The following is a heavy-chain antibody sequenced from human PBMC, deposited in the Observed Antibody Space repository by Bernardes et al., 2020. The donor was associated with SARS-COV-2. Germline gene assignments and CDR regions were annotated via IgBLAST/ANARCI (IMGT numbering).Heavy chain of an antibody. Sequence: GGSLRLSCAASGFTFSSYAMSWVRQAPGKGLEWVSAISGSGGSTYYEDSVKGRFTISRDNSKNTLYLQMNSLRAEDTAVYYCAKSSAQLELYYYYGMDVWGQGTTVTVSS. J-gene: IGHJ6*02. D-gene: IGHD1-7*01. CDR1: GFTFSSYA. CDR2: ISGSGGST. CDR3: AKSSAQLELYYYYGMDV. V-gene: IGHV3-23*01.